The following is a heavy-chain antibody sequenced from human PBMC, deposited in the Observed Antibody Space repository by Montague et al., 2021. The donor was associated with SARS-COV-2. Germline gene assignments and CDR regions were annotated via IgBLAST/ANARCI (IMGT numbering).Heavy chain of an antibody. V-gene: IGHV3-48*03. Sequence: STIYYADSVKGRFTISRDNAKNSLYLQMNSLRAEDTAVYYCAREKHSITIFGVVIIEYFDLWGRGTLVTVYS. CDR2: STI. J-gene: IGHJ2*01. CDR3: AREKHSITIFGVVIIEYFDL. D-gene: IGHD3-3*01.